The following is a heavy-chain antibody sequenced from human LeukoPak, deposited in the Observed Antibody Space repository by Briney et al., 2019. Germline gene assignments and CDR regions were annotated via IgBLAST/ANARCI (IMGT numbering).Heavy chain of an antibody. Sequence: SETLSLTCTVSGGSISSSSYYWGWIRQPPGKGLEWIGSIYYSGSTYYNPSLKSRVTISVDTSKNQFSLKLSSVTAADTAVYYCARGNGYDILTGYPNWFDPWGQGTLVTVSS. V-gene: IGHV4-39*07. D-gene: IGHD3-9*01. CDR2: IYYSGST. CDR3: ARGNGYDILTGYPNWFDP. CDR1: GGSISSSSYY. J-gene: IGHJ5*02.